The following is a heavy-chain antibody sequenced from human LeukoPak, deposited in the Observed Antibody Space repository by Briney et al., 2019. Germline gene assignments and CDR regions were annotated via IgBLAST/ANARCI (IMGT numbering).Heavy chain of an antibody. CDR1: GFTFSNYA. Sequence: GGSLRLSCAASGFTFSNYAMHWVRQAPGKGLEWVAFISYDGGNKNYADSVKGRFTISRDNSKNTVYLQMNSLRGDDTTVYYCARGDYYDSSGPFDIWGQGTMVTVSS. CDR2: ISYDGGNK. CDR3: ARGDYYDSSGPFDI. V-gene: IGHV3-30-3*01. D-gene: IGHD3-22*01. J-gene: IGHJ3*02.